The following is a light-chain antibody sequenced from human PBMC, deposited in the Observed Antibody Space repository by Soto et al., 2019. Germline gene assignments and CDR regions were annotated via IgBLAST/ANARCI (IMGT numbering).Light chain of an antibody. CDR2: AAS. J-gene: IGKJ5*01. Sequence: DIQMTQTPYSLSASLGDRVAITFRASQSISSYLNWYQQKPGKAPKVLIYAASNLQSGGPSRCSGSGSGTDFALTIISLQPEDFVTDYCPLGSIPLIPFGQVTRLENK. CDR1: QSISSY. CDR3: PLGSIPLIP. V-gene: IGKV1-39*01.